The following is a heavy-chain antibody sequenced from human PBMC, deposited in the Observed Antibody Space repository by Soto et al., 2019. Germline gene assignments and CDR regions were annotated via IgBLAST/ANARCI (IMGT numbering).Heavy chain of an antibody. CDR2: ISFDGIDK. CDR1: GFTFSNYG. J-gene: IGHJ4*02. CDR3: ENDDYVGNSVDY. V-gene: IGHV3-30*18. D-gene: IGHD4-17*01. Sequence: QVQLVESGGGVVQPGRSPRLSCAASGFTFSNYGMHWVRQAPGKGLEWVAVISFDGIDKYYADSVKGRFTISRDNSKNTLYLQMNSLRAEDTAVYYCENDDYVGNSVDYWGQGTQVPVSS.